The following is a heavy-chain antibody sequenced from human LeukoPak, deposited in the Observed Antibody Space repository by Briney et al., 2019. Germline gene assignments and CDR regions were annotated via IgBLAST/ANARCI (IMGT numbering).Heavy chain of an antibody. J-gene: IGHJ4*02. D-gene: IGHD3-16*01. Sequence: PSETLSLTCAVYGGSFSGYYWSWIRQPPGKGLEWIGEINHSGSTNYNPSLKSRVTISVDTSKNQFSLKLSSVTAADTAVYYRARDLAYVFGGVFSLLWFDYWAKETRVTVSS. V-gene: IGHV4-34*01. CDR3: ARDLAYVFGGVFSLLWFDY. CDR1: GGSFSGYY. CDR2: INHSGST.